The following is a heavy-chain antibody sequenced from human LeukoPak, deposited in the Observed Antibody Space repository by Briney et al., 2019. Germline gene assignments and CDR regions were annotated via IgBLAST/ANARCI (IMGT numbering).Heavy chain of an antibody. V-gene: IGHV1-69*04. CDR3: ARGGSSYKKTLDY. CDR1: GGTFSSYA. D-gene: IGHD6-13*01. Sequence: ASVKVSCKASGGTFSSYAISWVRQAPGQGLEWMGRIILILGIANYAQKFQGRVTITADKSTSTAYMELSSLRSEDTAVYYCARGGSSYKKTLDYWGQGTLVTVSS. J-gene: IGHJ4*02. CDR2: IILILGIA.